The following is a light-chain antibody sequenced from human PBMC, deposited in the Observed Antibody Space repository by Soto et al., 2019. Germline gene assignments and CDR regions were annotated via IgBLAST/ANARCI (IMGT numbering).Light chain of an antibody. J-gene: IGKJ3*01. CDR1: QTIGSAY. CDR3: QQYGSSPFT. CDR2: DAS. Sequence: EIVLTQSPATLSLSPGERATLSCGASQTIGSAYLAWYQHKPGLAPRLLIYDASSRAAGIPDRFSGSGSGTDFTLNISRLEPEDFAVYYCQQYGSSPFTFGPGTKVDIK. V-gene: IGKV3D-20*01.